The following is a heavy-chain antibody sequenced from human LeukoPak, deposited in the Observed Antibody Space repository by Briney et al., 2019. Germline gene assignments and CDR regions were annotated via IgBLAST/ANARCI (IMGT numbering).Heavy chain of an antibody. V-gene: IGHV4-39*01. D-gene: IGHD3-10*01. J-gene: IGHJ4*02. CDR3: ARSTYYYGSGRQRVFDY. Sequence: PSETLSLTCTVSGGSISSGGYYWGWIRQPPGKGLEWIGSIYYSGSTYYNPSLKSRVTISVDTSKNQFSLKLSSVTAADTAVYYCARSTYYYGSGRQRVFDYWGQGTLVTVSS. CDR2: IYYSGST. CDR1: GGSISSGGYY.